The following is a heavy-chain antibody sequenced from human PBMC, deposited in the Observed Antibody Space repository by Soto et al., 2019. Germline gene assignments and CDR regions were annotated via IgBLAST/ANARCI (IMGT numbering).Heavy chain of an antibody. CDR3: TTTKGRLEPPTNDF. CDR2: IKSDAYGGAI. Sequence: EVQLVESGGGLVKPGGSLRLSWEASGSTFRNAGRGWAPRPPGKGREWVGRIKSDAYGGAIDYAAPVKGRFTISRDDSKNTLFLQMNNLRAEDTAVYSCTTTKGRLEPPTNDFWGQGTPVIVSS. D-gene: IGHD2-8*01. V-gene: IGHV3-15*01. CDR1: GSTFRNAG. J-gene: IGHJ4*02.